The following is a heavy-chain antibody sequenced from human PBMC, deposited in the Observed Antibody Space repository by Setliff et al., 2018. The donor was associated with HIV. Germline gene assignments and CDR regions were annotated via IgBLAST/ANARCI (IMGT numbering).Heavy chain of an antibody. D-gene: IGHD5-12*01. Sequence: ASVKVSCKPSGYSFTNHYMHWVRQAPGQGLEWMGVINPTGGSTRNTQKFQGRVAMTRDTSTSTVYMELSSLRSEDTAVYYCAGAGAWQRNALDIWGQGTMVTVSS. V-gene: IGHV1-46*01. J-gene: IGHJ3*02. CDR2: INPTGGST. CDR1: GYSFTNHY. CDR3: AGAGAWQRNALDI.